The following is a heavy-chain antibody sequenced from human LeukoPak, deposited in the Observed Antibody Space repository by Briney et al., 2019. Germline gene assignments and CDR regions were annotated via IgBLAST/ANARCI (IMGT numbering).Heavy chain of an antibody. J-gene: IGHJ4*02. Sequence: SETLSLTCTVSGGSISSYYWSWIRQPPAQGLEWIGYIYYSGSTNYNPSLKSRVTISVDTSKNQFSLKLSSVTAADTAVYYCARRRGYSIDYWGQGTLVTVSS. V-gene: IGHV4-59*08. D-gene: IGHD5-18*01. CDR2: IYYSGST. CDR3: ARRRGYSIDY. CDR1: GGSISSYY.